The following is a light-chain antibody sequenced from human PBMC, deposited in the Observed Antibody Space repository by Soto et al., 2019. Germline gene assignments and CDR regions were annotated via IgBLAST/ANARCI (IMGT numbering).Light chain of an antibody. CDR1: QSVSSN. Sequence: EIVMTQSPATLSVSPGERATLSCRASQSVSSNLAWYQQKPGQAPRLLLYGASTRATGIPARFSGSGSGTKFTLTISSLQSEDFAVYYCQQYNNWPSTFGQGTKVDIK. CDR2: GAS. J-gene: IGKJ1*01. CDR3: QQYNNWPST. V-gene: IGKV3-15*01.